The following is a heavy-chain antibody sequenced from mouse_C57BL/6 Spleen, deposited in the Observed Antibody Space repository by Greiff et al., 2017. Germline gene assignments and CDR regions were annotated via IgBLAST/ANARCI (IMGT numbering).Heavy chain of an antibody. J-gene: IGHJ2*01. V-gene: IGHV3-6*01. CDR3: ATQGSSLGY. D-gene: IGHD1-1*01. CDR1: GYSITSGYY. CDR2: ISYDGSN. Sequence: EVKLVESGPGLVKPSQSLSLTCSVTGYSITSGYYWNWIRQFPGNKLEWMGYISYDGSNNYNPSLKNRISITRDTSKNQFFLKLNSVTTEDTATYYCATQGSSLGYWGQGTTLTVSS.